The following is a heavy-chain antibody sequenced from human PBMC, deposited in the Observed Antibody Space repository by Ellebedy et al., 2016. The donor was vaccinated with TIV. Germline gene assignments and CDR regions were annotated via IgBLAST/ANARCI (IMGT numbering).Heavy chain of an antibody. Sequence: GGSLRLXCAASGFTFGSYGMHWVRQAPGKGLEWVAYLWFDGSHIQYADSVKGRFTISRHNSKNTLYLQMNSLRVEDTAVYYFAREFSEFYFDYWGQGTLVTVSS. V-gene: IGHV3-33*01. CDR1: GFTFGSYG. J-gene: IGHJ4*02. CDR3: AREFSEFYFDY. CDR2: LWFDGSHI. D-gene: IGHD2/OR15-2a*01.